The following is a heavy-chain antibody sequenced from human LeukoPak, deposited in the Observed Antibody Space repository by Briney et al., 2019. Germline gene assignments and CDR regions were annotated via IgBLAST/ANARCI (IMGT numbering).Heavy chain of an antibody. Sequence: PGGSLRLSCAASGFTFSSYAMSWVRQAPGKGLEWVSAISGSGGSTYYADSVKGWFTISRDNSKNTLYLQMNSLRAEDTAVYYCAKGLWFGELIDYWGQGTLVTVSS. V-gene: IGHV3-23*01. CDR3: AKGLWFGELIDY. J-gene: IGHJ4*02. D-gene: IGHD3-10*01. CDR2: ISGSGGST. CDR1: GFTFSSYA.